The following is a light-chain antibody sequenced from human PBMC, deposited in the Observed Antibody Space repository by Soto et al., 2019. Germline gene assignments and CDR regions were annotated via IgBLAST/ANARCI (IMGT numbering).Light chain of an antibody. CDR3: QQYNNWPYT. V-gene: IGKV3-15*01. J-gene: IGKJ2*01. CDR2: GAS. Sequence: EIVMTQSPATLSVSPGERATLSCWASQSVSSNLAWYQQKPGQAPRFLIYGASTRATAIPARFSGSGSGTEFTLTISSLQSEDFAVYYCQQYNNWPYTFGQGTQLEIK. CDR1: QSVSSN.